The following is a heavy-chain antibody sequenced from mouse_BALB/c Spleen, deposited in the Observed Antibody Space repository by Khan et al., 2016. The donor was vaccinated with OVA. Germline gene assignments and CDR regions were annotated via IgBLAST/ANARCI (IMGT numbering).Heavy chain of an antibody. V-gene: IGHV2-9*02. CDR1: GFSLTSYG. CDR3: ARLEDI. Sequence: QVQLKESGPGLVAPSQSLSITCTVSGFSLTSYGVHWVRQPPGKGLEWMGVIWAGGSTNYYSALMSRLCISKDNSKTQVFLKMNSLQTDGTAMYYCARLEDIWGQGTTLTVSS. J-gene: IGHJ2*01. D-gene: IGHD1-3*01. CDR2: IWAGGST.